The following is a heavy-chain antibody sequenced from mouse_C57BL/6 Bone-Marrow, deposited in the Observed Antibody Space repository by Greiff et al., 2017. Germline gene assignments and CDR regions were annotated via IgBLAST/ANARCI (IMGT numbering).Heavy chain of an antibody. CDR1: GYTFTSYW. V-gene: IGHV1-69*01. Sequence: QVQLQQPGAELVMPGASVKLSCKASGYTFTSYWMHWVKQRPGQGLAWIGEIDPSASYTNYNQKFKGKSTLTVDKSSSTAYMQLSSLTSEDSAVYYCARRDYYQGWFACWGRGTLVTVSA. D-gene: IGHD1-1*01. CDR2: IDPSASYT. J-gene: IGHJ3*01. CDR3: ARRDYYQGWFAC.